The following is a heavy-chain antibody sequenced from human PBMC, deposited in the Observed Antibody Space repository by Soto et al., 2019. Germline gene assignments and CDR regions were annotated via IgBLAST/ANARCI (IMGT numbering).Heavy chain of an antibody. V-gene: IGHV1-69*06. CDR3: ARGVSMAGRPGFFHH. D-gene: IGHD6-6*01. Sequence: SVKVSCKAPGETFRRDVISWVRQAPGQGLEWLGGITPMSGTTDYAQKFQGRVTISADKSTGTAYFELSSLTFDDTGVYYCARGVSMAGRPGFFHHWGQGSLVTSPQ. CDR2: ITPMSGTT. J-gene: IGHJ1*01. CDR1: GETFRRDV.